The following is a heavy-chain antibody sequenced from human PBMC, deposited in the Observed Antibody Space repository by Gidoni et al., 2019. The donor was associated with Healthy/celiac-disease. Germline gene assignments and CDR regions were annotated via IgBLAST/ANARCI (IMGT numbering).Heavy chain of an antibody. V-gene: IGHV3-21*01. CDR2: ISSSSSYI. CDR1: GFTFSSYS. J-gene: IGHJ4*02. CDR3: ARASSSSWPYYFDY. D-gene: IGHD6-13*01. Sequence: EVQLVESGGGLVKPGGSLSLSCAASGFTFSSYSMNWVRQAPGKGLEWVSSISSSSSYIYYADSVKGRFTISRDNAKNSLYLQMNSLRAEDTAVYYCARASSSSWPYYFDYWGQGTLVTVSS.